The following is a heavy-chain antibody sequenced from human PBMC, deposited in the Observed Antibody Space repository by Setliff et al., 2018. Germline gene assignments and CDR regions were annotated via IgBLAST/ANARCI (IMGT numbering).Heavy chain of an antibody. J-gene: IGHJ4*02. V-gene: IGHV5-51*01. CDR3: ARDSGSPLDY. CDR1: GYNFRNYW. D-gene: IGHD6-6*01. CDR2: IYPGDSDT. Sequence: GESLKISCKGSGYNFRNYWIGWVRQMPGKGLEWMGVIYPGDSDTRYSPSFQGQVTISADKSISTAYLQWSSLKASDTAMYYCARDSGSPLDYWGQGTLVTVSS.